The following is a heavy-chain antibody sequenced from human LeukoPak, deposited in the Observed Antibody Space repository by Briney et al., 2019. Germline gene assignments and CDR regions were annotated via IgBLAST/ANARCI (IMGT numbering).Heavy chain of an antibody. CDR1: GYTFTGYY. Sequence: ASVKVSCKASGYTFTGYYMHWVRQAPGQGLEWMGWINPNSGGTNYAQKFQGRVTMTRDTSISTAYMELSRLRSDDTAVYYCARDLSWTLTGYLGYYGTDVWGQGTTVTVSS. CDR2: INPNSGGT. D-gene: IGHD3-9*01. J-gene: IGHJ6*02. CDR3: ARDLSWTLTGYLGYYGTDV. V-gene: IGHV1-2*02.